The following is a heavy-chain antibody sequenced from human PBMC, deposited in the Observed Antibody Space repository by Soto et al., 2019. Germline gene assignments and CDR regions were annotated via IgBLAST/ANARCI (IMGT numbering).Heavy chain of an antibody. Sequence: GGSLRLSCAASGFTFSSYSMNWVRQAPGKGLEWVSSISSSSSYIYYADLVKGRFTISRDNAKNSLYLQMNSLRAEDTAVYYGARVGDYYDSSGYPNRWGMDVWGQGTTVTVSS. CDR2: ISSSSSYI. CDR3: ARVGDYYDSSGYPNRWGMDV. J-gene: IGHJ6*02. V-gene: IGHV3-21*01. D-gene: IGHD3-22*01. CDR1: GFTFSSYS.